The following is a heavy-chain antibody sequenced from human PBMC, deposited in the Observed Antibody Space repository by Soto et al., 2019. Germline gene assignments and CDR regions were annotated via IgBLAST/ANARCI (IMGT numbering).Heavy chain of an antibody. Sequence: QVQLVQPGAEEKKPGASVKVSCKASGYTFTSYAMHWVRQAPGQRLEWMGWINAGNGNTKYSQKFQGRVTITRDTSAXRAVMXXSSLRSEDTAVYYCARVRRFGVPLSDYYYCYGMDVWGQGTTVTVS. D-gene: IGHD3-3*01. V-gene: IGHV1-3*05. CDR2: INAGNGNT. CDR1: GYTFTSYA. CDR3: ARVRRFGVPLSDYYYCYGMDV. J-gene: IGHJ6*02.